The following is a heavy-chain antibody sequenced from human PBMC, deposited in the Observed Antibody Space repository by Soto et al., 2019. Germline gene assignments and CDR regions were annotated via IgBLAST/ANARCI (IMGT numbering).Heavy chain of an antibody. J-gene: IGHJ6*02. Sequence: QVQLVQSGAEVKKPGASVKVSCKASGYTFTSYAMHWVRQAPGQRLEWMGWINAGNGNTGYAQKFQGRVTMTRNTSISTAYMELSSLRSEDTAVYYCARAGRGYSYGYSVYYYYGMDVWGQGTTVTVSS. CDR3: ARAGRGYSYGYSVYYYYGMDV. D-gene: IGHD5-18*01. V-gene: IGHV1-3*01. CDR2: INAGNGNT. CDR1: GYTFTSYA.